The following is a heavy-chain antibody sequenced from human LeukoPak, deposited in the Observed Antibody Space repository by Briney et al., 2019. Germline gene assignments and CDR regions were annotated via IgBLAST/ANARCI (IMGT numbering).Heavy chain of an antibody. Sequence: SETLSLTCTVSGGSISSSSYYWGWIRQPPGKGLEWIVSIYYSGSTYYNPSLKSRVTISVDTSKNQFSLKLSSVTPADTAVYYCARTKRVTPFDYWGQGTLVTVTS. CDR3: ARTKRVTPFDY. CDR1: GGSISSSSYY. CDR2: IYYSGST. D-gene: IGHD4-11*01. J-gene: IGHJ4*02. V-gene: IGHV4-39*01.